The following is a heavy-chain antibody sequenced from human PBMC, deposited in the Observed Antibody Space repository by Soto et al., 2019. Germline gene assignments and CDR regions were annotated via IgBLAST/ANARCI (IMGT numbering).Heavy chain of an antibody. J-gene: IGHJ6*02. CDR3: VRDEYSTSSHNYYYGMDV. Sequence: QVQLVQSGAEVKKPGSSVKVSCKVSGGTLSRYAISWVRQAPGQGLEWMGGIIPIFGPANYAQKFQGRVTMSADESTGTAYMELSSLGSEDSAVYYCVRDEYSTSSHNYYYGMDVWGQGTTVTVSS. CDR2: IIPIFGPA. V-gene: IGHV1-69*01. CDR1: GGTLSRYA. D-gene: IGHD6-6*01.